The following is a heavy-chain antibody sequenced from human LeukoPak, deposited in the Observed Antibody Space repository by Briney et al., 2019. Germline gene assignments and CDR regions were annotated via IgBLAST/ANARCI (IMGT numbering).Heavy chain of an antibody. D-gene: IGHD4-23*01. CDR3: ARALDFGGNGYYFDY. CDR1: GYTFTDYY. J-gene: IGHJ4*02. Sequence: ASVKVSCKASGYTFTDYYLHWVRQAPGQGLEWMGWINPNRGGTTYAQKFRGRVTMTRDTSITTAYMELSRLRSDDTAMYYCARALDFGGNGYYFDYWGQGTLVTVSS. V-gene: IGHV1-2*02. CDR2: INPNRGGT.